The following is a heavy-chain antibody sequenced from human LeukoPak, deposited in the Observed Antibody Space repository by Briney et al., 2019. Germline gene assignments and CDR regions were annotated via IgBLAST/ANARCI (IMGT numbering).Heavy chain of an antibody. J-gene: IGHJ1*01. CDR1: GGSFSGYY. D-gene: IGHD6-19*01. CDR3: ARGLGGGWYGSRYFQH. CDR2: INHSGST. V-gene: IGHV4-34*01. Sequence: ASETLSLTCAVYGGSFSGYYWSWIRQPPGKGLEWIGEINHSGSTNYNPSLKGRVTISVDTSKNQFSLKLSSVTAADTAVYYCARGLGGGWYGSRYFQHWGQGTLVTVSS.